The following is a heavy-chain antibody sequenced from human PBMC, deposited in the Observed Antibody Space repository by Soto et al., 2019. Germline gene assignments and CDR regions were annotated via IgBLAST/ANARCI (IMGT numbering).Heavy chain of an antibody. J-gene: IGHJ4*02. CDR1: GGTINSFA. CDR3: ARSFTKSRRGGVAFDY. CDR2: IIPFDGTT. V-gene: IGHV1-69*01. D-gene: IGHD3-3*01. Sequence: QVQLVQSGAEVKKPGSSVKVSCTTSGGTINSFAINWVRQAPGQGLEWMGGIIPFDGTTNYAEKFQGRVTITADESTSTAYMDLSSLRSDDTAVYYCARSFTKSRRGGVAFDYWGQGTLLTVSP.